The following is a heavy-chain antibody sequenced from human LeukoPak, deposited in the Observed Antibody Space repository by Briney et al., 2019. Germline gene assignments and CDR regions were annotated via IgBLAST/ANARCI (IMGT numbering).Heavy chain of an antibody. CDR2: ISSSSSYI. V-gene: IGHV3-21*01. D-gene: IGHD6-13*01. Sequence: GGSLRLSCAASGFTFSSYSMNWVRQAPGKGLEWVSSISSSSSYIYYADSVKGRFTISRDNAKNSLYLQMNSLRAEDTAVYYCARDRRAGSSWYHYYYYMDVWGKGTTVTVSS. CDR1: GFTFSSYS. CDR3: ARDRRAGSSWYHYYYYMDV. J-gene: IGHJ6*03.